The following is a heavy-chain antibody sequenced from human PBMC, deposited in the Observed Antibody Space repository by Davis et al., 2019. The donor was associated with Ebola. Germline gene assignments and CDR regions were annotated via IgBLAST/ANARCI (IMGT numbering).Heavy chain of an antibody. CDR3: ARHEDGDYVPWFDP. J-gene: IGHJ5*02. CDR1: KFTLSSYW. D-gene: IGHD4-17*01. CDR2: IENDGSKK. V-gene: IGHV3-7*01. Sequence: GGSLRLSCAASKFTLSSYWMSWVRQAPGKGLEWVATIENDGSKKYYMDSVKGRFTISRDNAKNSLFLQMNSLRADDTAVYYCARHEDGDYVPWFDPWGQGTLVTVSS.